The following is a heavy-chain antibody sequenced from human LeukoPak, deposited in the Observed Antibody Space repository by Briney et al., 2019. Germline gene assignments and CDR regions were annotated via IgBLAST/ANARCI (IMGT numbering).Heavy chain of an antibody. V-gene: IGHV3-21*01. CDR3: ARENIVVVTAPPDY. J-gene: IGHJ4*02. D-gene: IGHD2-21*02. CDR2: ISSSRSYI. Sequence: GGSLRLSCAAPGFTFSSYSMNWVRQAPGKGLEWVSSISSSRSYIYYADSVKGRFTISRDNAKNSLYLQMNSLRAEDTAVYYCARENIVVVTAPPDYWGQGTLVTVSS. CDR1: GFTFSSYS.